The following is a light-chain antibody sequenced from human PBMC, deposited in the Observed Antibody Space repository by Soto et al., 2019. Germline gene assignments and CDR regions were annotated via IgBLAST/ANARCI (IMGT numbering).Light chain of an antibody. J-gene: IGKJ1*01. Sequence: DTQMTQSPSTLSAFVGDRVTITCLASQSVSSWLAWYQQKPGKAPKVLIYKASTLGSGVPSRFSGRETGTEFTLTIDSLQPDDFATYYCHQYDTYPWTFGQGTKVEMK. CDR3: HQYDTYPWT. V-gene: IGKV1-5*03. CDR2: KAS. CDR1: QSVSSW.